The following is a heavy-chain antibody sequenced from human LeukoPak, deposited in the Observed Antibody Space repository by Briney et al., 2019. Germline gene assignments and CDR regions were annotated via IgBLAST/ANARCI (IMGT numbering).Heavy chain of an antibody. J-gene: IGHJ4*02. CDR3: ARAPNLYSSSDY. CDR2: ISYDGSNK. CDR1: GFTFSSYA. V-gene: IGHV3-30-3*01. D-gene: IGHD6-6*01. Sequence: GGSLRLSCAASGFTFSSYAMYWVRQAPGKGLEWVAVISYDGSNKYYADSVKGRFTISRDNSKNTLYLQMNSLRAEDTAVYYCARAPNLYSSSDYWGQGTLVTVSS.